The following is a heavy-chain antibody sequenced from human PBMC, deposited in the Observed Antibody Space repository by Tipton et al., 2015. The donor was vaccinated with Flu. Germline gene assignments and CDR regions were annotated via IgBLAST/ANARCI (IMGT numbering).Heavy chain of an antibody. CDR1: GGSLSAHS. J-gene: IGHJ2*01. D-gene: IGHD1-1*01. Sequence: GLVKPSETLSLTCTVSGGSLSAHSWIWIRQPPGKGLEWIGYIDYSGSTNYNPSLESRVTFSADTSENQLSLNLTSVTSADTAVYFCAGGVFGWKDFRYLDLWGRGTLVTVSS. CDR2: IDYSGST. CDR3: AGGVFGWKDFRYLDL. V-gene: IGHV4-59*11.